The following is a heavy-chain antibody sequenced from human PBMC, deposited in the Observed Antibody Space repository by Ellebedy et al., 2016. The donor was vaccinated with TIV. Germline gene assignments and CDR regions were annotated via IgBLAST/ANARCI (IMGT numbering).Heavy chain of an antibody. CDR1: GLTFSNNA. D-gene: IGHD2-2*01. CDR3: ARAGGRHSTGSGFY. J-gene: IGHJ4*02. Sequence: PGGSLRLSCAASGLTFSNNAMSWVRQAPGKGLEWVSLIYSGGSTDYAASVKGRFTISRDSSKNTLYLQRNSLRAEDTAVYYCARAGGRHSTGSGFYWGQGTRVTVST. CDR2: IYSGGST. V-gene: IGHV3-53*01.